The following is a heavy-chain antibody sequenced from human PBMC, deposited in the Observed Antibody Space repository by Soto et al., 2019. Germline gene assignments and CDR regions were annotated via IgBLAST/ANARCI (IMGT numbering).Heavy chain of an antibody. Sequence: GGSLRLACAASGFTFGSYWMIWVRQAPGKGREWVANIKQDGSEKYYVDSVKGRFTISRDNAKNSLYLQMNSLRAEDTAVYYCAREMYSSSWYPSSYYYYGMDVWGQGTTVTVSS. V-gene: IGHV3-7*03. J-gene: IGHJ6*02. CDR1: GFTFGSYW. D-gene: IGHD6-13*01. CDR2: IKQDGSEK. CDR3: AREMYSSSWYPSSYYYYGMDV.